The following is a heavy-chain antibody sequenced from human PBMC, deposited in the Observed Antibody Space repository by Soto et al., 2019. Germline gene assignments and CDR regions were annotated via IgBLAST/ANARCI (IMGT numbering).Heavy chain of an antibody. CDR3: ARGDSTDCSNGVCSFFYNHDMDV. Sequence: ASVKVSCKASGYSFTDYHIHWVRQSPGQGLEWLGRINPKSGGTSTAQKFQGWVTMTTDTSISTASMELTRLTSDDTAIYYCARGDSTDCSNGVCSFFYNHDMDVWGQGTTVTVSS. CDR2: INPKSGGT. V-gene: IGHV1-2*04. J-gene: IGHJ6*02. D-gene: IGHD2-8*01. CDR1: GYSFTDYH.